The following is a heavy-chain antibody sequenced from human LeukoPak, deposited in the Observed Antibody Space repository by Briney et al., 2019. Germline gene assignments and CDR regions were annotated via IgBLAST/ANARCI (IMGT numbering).Heavy chain of an antibody. CDR2: IIPIFGTA. V-gene: IGHV1-69*13. CDR3: ARDPPRDGYNNNWFDP. D-gene: IGHD5-24*01. Sequence: ASVKVSCKASGGTFSSYAISWVRQAPGQGLEWMGGIIPIFGTANYAQKFQGRVTITADESTSTAYMELSSLRSEDTAVYYCARDPPRDGYNNNWFDPWGQGTLVTVSS. CDR1: GGTFSSYA. J-gene: IGHJ5*02.